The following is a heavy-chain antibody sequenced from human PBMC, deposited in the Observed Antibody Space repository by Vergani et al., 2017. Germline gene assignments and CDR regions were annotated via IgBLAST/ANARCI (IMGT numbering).Heavy chain of an antibody. J-gene: IGHJ6*03. Sequence: VQLVESGGGVVQPGRSLRLSCAASGFTFSSYAMHWVRQAPGKGLEWVSYISSSSSTIYYADSVKGRFTISRDNAKNSLYLQMNSLRAEDTAVYYCARVRTGYSSSWYGYYYYYMDVWGKGTTVTVSS. CDR1: GFTFSSYA. CDR2: ISSSSSTI. D-gene: IGHD6-13*01. CDR3: ARVRTGYSSSWYGYYYYYMDV. V-gene: IGHV3-48*01.